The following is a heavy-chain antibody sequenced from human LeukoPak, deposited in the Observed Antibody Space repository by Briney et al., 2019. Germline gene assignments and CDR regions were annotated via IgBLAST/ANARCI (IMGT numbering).Heavy chain of an antibody. V-gene: IGHV3-53*01. CDR3: ARATLDD. CDR2: IYSGGST. J-gene: IGHJ4*02. Sequence: GGSLRLSCAASGFTVSNDYISWVRQAPGKGLEWVSVIYSGGSTKYADSVKARFTISRDNSKNTVYLQMNSLRADDTAVYYCARATLDDWGQGTLVTVSS. CDR1: GFTVSNDY.